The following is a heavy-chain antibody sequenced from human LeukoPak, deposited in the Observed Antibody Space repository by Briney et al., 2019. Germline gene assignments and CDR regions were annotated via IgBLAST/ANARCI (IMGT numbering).Heavy chain of an antibody. CDR3: AKWYYGSGSYFDY. J-gene: IGHJ4*02. D-gene: IGHD3-10*01. Sequence: PGGSLRLSCAASGFTFSSYWMHWVRQAPGKGLVWLSRISSDGYSISYANSVKGRFTISRDNSKNTLYLQMNSLRAEDTAVYYCAKWYYGSGSYFDYWGQGTLVTVSS. CDR2: ISSDGYSI. V-gene: IGHV3-74*01. CDR1: GFTFSSYW.